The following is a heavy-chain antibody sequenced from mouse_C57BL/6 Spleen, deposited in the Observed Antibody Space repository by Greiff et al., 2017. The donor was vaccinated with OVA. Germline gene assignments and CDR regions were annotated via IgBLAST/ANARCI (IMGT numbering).Heavy chain of an antibody. CDR1: GYTFTSYW. CDR3: ARGGAIYYDYADY. Sequence: QVQLQQPGAELVRPGSSVKLSCKASGYTFTSYWMHWVKQRPIQGLDWIGNIDPSDSETHYNQKFKDKATLTVDKSSSTAYMQLSSLTSEDSAVYYCARGGAIYYDYADYWGQGTTLTVSS. D-gene: IGHD2-4*01. J-gene: IGHJ2*01. V-gene: IGHV1-52*01. CDR2: IDPSDSET.